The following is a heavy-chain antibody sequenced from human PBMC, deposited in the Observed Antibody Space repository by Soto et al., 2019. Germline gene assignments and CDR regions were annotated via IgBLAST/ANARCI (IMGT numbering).Heavy chain of an antibody. CDR2: IYPGDSDT. Sequence: GESLKISCKGSGYSFTSYWIGWVRQMPGKGLEWMGSIYPGDSDTRYSPSFQGQVTISAGKSISTAYLQWSSLKASDTAMYYGARLKCSGGSGYGGNYYDGMDVWGQGTTVTVSS. CDR3: ARLKCSGGSGYGGNYYDGMDV. J-gene: IGHJ6*02. D-gene: IGHD2-15*01. CDR1: GYSFTSYW. V-gene: IGHV5-51*01.